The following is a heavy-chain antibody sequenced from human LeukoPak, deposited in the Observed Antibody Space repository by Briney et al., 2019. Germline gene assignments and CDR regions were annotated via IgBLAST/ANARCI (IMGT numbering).Heavy chain of an antibody. V-gene: IGHV3-48*04. J-gene: IGHJ3*02. CDR1: GFTFSSYS. CDR2: ISSSSSTI. D-gene: IGHD3-22*01. CDR3: ARDAIEYYYDSSGYEDAFDI. Sequence: PGGSLRLSCAASGFTFSSYSMNWVRQAPGKGLEWVSYISSSSSTIYYADSVKGRFTISRDNAKNSLYLQMNSLRAEDTAVYYCARDAIEYYYDSSGYEDAFDIWGQGTMVTVSS.